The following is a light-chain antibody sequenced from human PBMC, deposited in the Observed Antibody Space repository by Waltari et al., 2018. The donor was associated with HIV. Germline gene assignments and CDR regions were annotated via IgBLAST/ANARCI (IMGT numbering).Light chain of an antibody. J-gene: IGLJ2*01. CDR2: GNT. Sequence: QSVLTQPPSVSGAPGQRVTIPCTGSSPNIGAGYDVHWYHHLPGTAPKLLIYGNTNRPSGVPDRFSGSKSGTSASLAITGLQAEDESDYYCQSYDSSLSVVVFGGGTKLTVL. CDR3: QSYDSSLSVVV. CDR1: SPNIGAGYD. V-gene: IGLV1-40*01.